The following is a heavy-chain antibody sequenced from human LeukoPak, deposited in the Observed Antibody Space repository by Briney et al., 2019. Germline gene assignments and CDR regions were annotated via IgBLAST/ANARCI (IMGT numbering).Heavy chain of an antibody. CDR3: ARGQGEYNWFDP. V-gene: IGHV4-34*01. D-gene: IGHD3-10*01. J-gene: IGHJ5*02. CDR2: INHSGST. CDR1: GTSINRGTHY. Sequence: KSSETLSLTCSVSGTSINRGTHYWSWVRQAAGKGLEWIAEINHSGSTNYNPSLKSRVTISVDSSKNQFSLKLSSVTAADTAVYYCARGQGEYNWFDPWGQGTLVTVSS.